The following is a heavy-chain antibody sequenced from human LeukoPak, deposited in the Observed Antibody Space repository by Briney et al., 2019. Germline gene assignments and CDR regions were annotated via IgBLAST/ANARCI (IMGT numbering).Heavy chain of an antibody. CDR2: IHDDGRT. V-gene: IGHV4-39*07. J-gene: IGHJ3*02. CDR1: GGSISDSRT. Sequence: SETLSLTCTVSGGSISDSRTWGWVRQPPGKGLEWIANIHDDGRTASNPSLKSRVTISLDTSRNQFSLKVNSVTAADTAVYYCARAPNYDILTGYYDAFDIWGQGTMVTVSS. CDR3: ARAPNYDILTGYYDAFDI. D-gene: IGHD3-9*01.